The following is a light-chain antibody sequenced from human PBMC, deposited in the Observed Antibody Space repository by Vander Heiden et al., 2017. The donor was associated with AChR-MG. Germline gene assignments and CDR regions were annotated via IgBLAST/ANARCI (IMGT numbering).Light chain of an antibody. CDR1: TGAVTSDFY. CDR2: NTS. CDR3: LRYYAGAQLV. V-gene: IGLV7-43*01. J-gene: IGLJ2*01. Sequence: VVTPEPSLTVSPGGTVTLPCSSSTGAVTSDFYPNWFQQKPGQSPTALIYNTSNKHSWTPARFSGSLLGGKAALTLSGVQPEDEAEYHCLRYYAGAQLVFGGGTKLTVL.